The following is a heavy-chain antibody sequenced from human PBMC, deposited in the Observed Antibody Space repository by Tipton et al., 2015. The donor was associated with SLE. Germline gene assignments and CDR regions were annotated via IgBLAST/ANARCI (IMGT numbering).Heavy chain of an antibody. V-gene: IGHV3-21*01. CDR1: GFTFSSYA. D-gene: IGHD2-21*01. CDR2: ISTSSSYR. J-gene: IGHJ4*02. Sequence: SLRLSCAASGFTFSSYAMHWVRQAPGKGLEWVSCISTSSSYRSYANSVRGRFTISRDNAHNSLYLQMDSLWVEDTAVYYCAREVVLPNYFDFWGQGVLVTVSS. CDR3: AREVVLPNYFDF.